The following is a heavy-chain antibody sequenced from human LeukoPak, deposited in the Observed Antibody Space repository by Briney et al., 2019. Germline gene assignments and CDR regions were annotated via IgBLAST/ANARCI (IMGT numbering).Heavy chain of an antibody. J-gene: IGHJ4*02. Sequence: TSETLSLTCTVSGGSISSSSYSWGWIRQPPGKGLEWIGSIYYSGTTYYNPSLKSRVTISVDTTKIQFSLKLSSVAATDTAVYFCARLRFDFWSGYTHPYFDYWGQGTLVTVSS. CDR1: GGSISSSSYS. V-gene: IGHV4-39*01. CDR3: ARLRFDFWSGYTHPYFDY. CDR2: IYYSGTT. D-gene: IGHD3-3*01.